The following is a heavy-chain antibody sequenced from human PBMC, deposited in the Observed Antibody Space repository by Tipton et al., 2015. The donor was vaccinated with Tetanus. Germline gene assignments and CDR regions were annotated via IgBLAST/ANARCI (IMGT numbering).Heavy chain of an antibody. Sequence: QVQLVQSGPEVKRHGDSVKVSCKTSGYTFTSYDINWVRQANGQGLEWMGWMKPNSGSTGYAQKLRGRVTMNRDTSINTAYMEPSDLRAEDTALYCCATIGGADQRSLDYWGQGTLVTVSS. CDR1: GYTFTSYD. D-gene: IGHD1-26*01. CDR2: MKPNSGST. J-gene: IGHJ4*02. CDR3: ATIGGADQRSLDY. V-gene: IGHV1-8*01.